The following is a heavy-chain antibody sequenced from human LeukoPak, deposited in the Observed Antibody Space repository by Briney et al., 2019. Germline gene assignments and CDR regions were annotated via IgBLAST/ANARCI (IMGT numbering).Heavy chain of an antibody. D-gene: IGHD4-11*01. CDR2: IKEDGSEI. CDR1: GLSFSTYW. V-gene: IGHV3-7*01. Sequence: PGGSLRLSCAASGLSFSTYWMRWARPTPGKGLEWVANIKEDGSEINYVDSVKGRFTISRDNAKNSLSLQMNSLTADDTGVYYCAREGLPYSGDHWGQGTLVTVSS. J-gene: IGHJ4*02. CDR3: AREGLPYSGDH.